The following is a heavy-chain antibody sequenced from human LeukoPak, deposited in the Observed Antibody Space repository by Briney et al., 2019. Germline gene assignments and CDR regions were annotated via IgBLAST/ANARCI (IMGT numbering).Heavy chain of an antibody. CDR2: IGNTGRTI. V-gene: IGHV3-48*03. Sequence: PGGSLRLSCAASGFTFSSYEMNWVRQAPGRGLEWVSYIGNTGRTICYTDSVKGRFTISRDNAKNSLYLQMNSLRAEDTAIYYCVRGDRYFFDFWGQGTLVTVSS. CDR1: GFTFSSYE. J-gene: IGHJ4*02. CDR3: VRGDRYFFDF.